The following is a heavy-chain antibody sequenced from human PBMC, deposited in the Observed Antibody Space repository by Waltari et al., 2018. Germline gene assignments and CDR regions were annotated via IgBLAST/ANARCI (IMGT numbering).Heavy chain of an antibody. D-gene: IGHD6-19*01. V-gene: IGHV4-34*01. CDR1: GGSFSGYY. CDR2: INHSGST. Sequence: QVQLQQWGAGLLKPSETLSLTCAVYGGSFSGYYWSWIRQPPGKGLEWIGEINHSGSTNYNPSRNSRVTISVDTSKNQFSLKLSSVTAAATAVYYCARRSGWLAFDPWGQGNLVTVSS. J-gene: IGHJ5*02. CDR3: ARRSGWLAFDP.